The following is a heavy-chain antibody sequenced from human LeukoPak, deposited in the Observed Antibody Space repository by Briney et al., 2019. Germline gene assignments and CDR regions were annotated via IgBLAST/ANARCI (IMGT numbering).Heavy chain of an antibody. D-gene: IGHD3-22*01. J-gene: IGHJ4*02. CDR1: GFTFSSYA. CDR3: ARGNGGLLLPYFDY. Sequence: GGSLRLSCAASGFTFSSYAMHWVRQAPGKGLEWVAVISYDGSNKYYADSVKGRFTISRDNSKNTLYLQMNSLRAEDTAVYYCARGNGGLLLPYFDYWGQGTLVTVSS. V-gene: IGHV3-30-3*01. CDR2: ISYDGSNK.